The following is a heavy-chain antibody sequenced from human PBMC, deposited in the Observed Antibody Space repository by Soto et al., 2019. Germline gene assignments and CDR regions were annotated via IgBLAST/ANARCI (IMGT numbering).Heavy chain of an antibody. CDR3: AKDWAFWSGYHDY. CDR1: GFTFSSYA. CDR2: ISGSGGST. V-gene: IGHV3-23*01. Sequence: GESLKISCAASGFTFSSYAMSWVRQAPGKGLEWVSAISGSGGSTYYADSVKGRFTISRDNSKNTLYLQMNSLRAEDTAVYYCAKDWAFWSGYHDYWGQGTLVTVSS. J-gene: IGHJ4*02. D-gene: IGHD3-3*01.